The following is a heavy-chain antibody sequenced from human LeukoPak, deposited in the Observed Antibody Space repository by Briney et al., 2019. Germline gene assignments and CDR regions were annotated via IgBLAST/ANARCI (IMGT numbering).Heavy chain of an antibody. D-gene: IGHD3-10*01. V-gene: IGHV3-74*01. CDR2: INSDGSST. Sequence: PGRSLRLSCAASGFTFSSYWMHWVRQAPGKGLVWVSRINSDGSSTSYADSVKGRFTISRDNAKNTLYLQMSSLRAEDTAVYYCARGDPTGLYDYWGQGTLVTVSS. J-gene: IGHJ4*02. CDR3: ARGDPTGLYDY. CDR1: GFTFSSYW.